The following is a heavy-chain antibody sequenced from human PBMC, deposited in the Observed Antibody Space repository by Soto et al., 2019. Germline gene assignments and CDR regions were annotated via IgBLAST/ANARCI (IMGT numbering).Heavy chain of an antibody. J-gene: IGHJ6*02. V-gene: IGHV3-13*01. CDR2: IGTAGDT. Sequence: GALRLSCAASGFTFSSYDMHWVRQATGKGLEWVSAIGTAGDTYYPGSVRGRFTISRENAKNSLYLQMNSLRVGATAVYFCARGYCSSTTCYTEFAYYYGMDVWGQGTTVTVSS. D-gene: IGHD2-2*02. CDR1: GFTFSSYD. CDR3: ARGYCSSTTCYTEFAYYYGMDV.